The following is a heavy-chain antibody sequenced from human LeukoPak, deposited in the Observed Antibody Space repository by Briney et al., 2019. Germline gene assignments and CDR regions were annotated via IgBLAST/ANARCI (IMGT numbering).Heavy chain of an antibody. J-gene: IGHJ3*02. Sequence: GPSLRLSCASLGLSFISYGMDWVSPPARKGMEWVAFIRYVGSNKYHADSVKGRFTISRDNSKNTLYLQLNSLRAQPPVVNYCAKNPICCSSASCYAFDIWGQGTMVTVSS. CDR3: AKNPICCSSASCYAFDI. CDR1: GLSFISYG. D-gene: IGHD2-2*01. CDR2: IRYVGSNK. V-gene: IGHV3-30*02.